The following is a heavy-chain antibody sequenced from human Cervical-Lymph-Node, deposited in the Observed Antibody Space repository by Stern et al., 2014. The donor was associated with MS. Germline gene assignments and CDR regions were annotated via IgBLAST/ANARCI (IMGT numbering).Heavy chain of an antibody. CDR2: INQSGTT. D-gene: IGHD3-16*01. Sequence: QLQLQESGPGLVKPSGTLSLTCAVSGGSISSRSNWWTWVRQPPGKGLEWIGEINQSGTTNYNPSLKSRVTISVEQSKHQFSLKVRSVTAADTAVYYCARMMSVSGIGMDVWGQGTTVTVSS. CDR1: GGSISSRSNW. CDR3: ARMMSVSGIGMDV. J-gene: IGHJ6*02. V-gene: IGHV4-4*02.